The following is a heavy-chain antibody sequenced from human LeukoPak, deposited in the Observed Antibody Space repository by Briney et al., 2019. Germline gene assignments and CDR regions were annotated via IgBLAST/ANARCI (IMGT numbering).Heavy chain of an antibody. CDR2: IRSKAYGGTT. CDR3: TRTYYYDSSGYINFDY. V-gene: IGHV3-49*03. J-gene: IGHJ4*02. CDR1: GFTFGDYA. D-gene: IGHD3-22*01. Sequence: GRSLRLSCTASGFTFGDYAMSWFRQAPGKGLEWAGFIRSKAYGGTTEYAASVKGRFTISRDDSKSIAYLQMNSLKTEDTAVYYCTRTYYYDSSGYINFDYWGQGTLVTVSS.